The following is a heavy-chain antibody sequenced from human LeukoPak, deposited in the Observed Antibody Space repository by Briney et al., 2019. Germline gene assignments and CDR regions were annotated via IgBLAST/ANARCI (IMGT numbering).Heavy chain of an antibody. Sequence: SETLSLTCTVYAGSISSSSYYWGWIRQPPVKGLEWIGSIYYTGSTHYNPSLKTRVTMSVVTSKTQFSRKVSSVTAAETAVYYCARESTFSNYRFDPWGQGTLVTVSS. J-gene: IGHJ5*02. D-gene: IGHD4-11*01. CDR1: AGSISSSSYY. CDR3: ARESTFSNYRFDP. CDR2: IYYTGST. V-gene: IGHV4-39*02.